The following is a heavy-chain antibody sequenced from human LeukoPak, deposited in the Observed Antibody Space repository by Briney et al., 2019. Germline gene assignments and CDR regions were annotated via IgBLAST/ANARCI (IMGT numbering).Heavy chain of an antibody. J-gene: IGHJ4*02. CDR3: AGDHYYHASRGYLSFLKRGDYFDY. D-gene: IGHD3-22*01. CDR2: ISYHGTNK. CDR1: GFTFSSYG. V-gene: IGHV3-30*03. Sequence: PGRSLRLSCAASGFTFSSYGMHWVRQAPGKGLEWVAVISYHGTNKYYAGSVKGRFTISRDNSKNTLYLQMNSLRAEDTAVYYCAGDHYYHASRGYLSFLKRGDYFDYWGQGTLVTVSS.